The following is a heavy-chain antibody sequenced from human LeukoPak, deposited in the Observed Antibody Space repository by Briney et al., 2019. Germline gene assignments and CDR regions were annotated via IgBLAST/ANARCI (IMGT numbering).Heavy chain of an antibody. D-gene: IGHD1-26*01. J-gene: IGHJ4*02. CDR2: IKLDGSEK. CDR3: ARDPVEWELLLDY. V-gene: IGHV3-7*01. CDR1: GFTFGKYW. Sequence: GGSLRLSCVASGFTFGKYWMSWVRQAPGKGLEWVANIKLDGSEKNYADSVKGRFSISRDNARNSVYLQMASLRVEDTAVYYCARDPVEWELLLDYWGQGTLVTVSS.